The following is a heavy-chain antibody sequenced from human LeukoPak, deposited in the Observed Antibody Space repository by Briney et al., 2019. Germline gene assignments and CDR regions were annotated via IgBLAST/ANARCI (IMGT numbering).Heavy chain of an antibody. V-gene: IGHV3-23*01. CDR2: ISGSGGST. CDR1: GFTFSSYA. CDR3: AKPGSSSWYGDYFDY. Sequence: GGSLRLSCAASGFTFSSYAMSWVRQAPGKGLEWVSAISGSGGSTYYADSVKGRFTISRDNSKNTLYLQMNSLRAEDTAVSSCAKPGSSSWYGDYFDYWGQGTLVTVSS. D-gene: IGHD6-13*01. J-gene: IGHJ4*02.